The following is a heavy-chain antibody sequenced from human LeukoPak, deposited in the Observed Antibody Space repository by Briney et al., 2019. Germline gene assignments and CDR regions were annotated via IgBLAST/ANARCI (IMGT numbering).Heavy chain of an antibody. J-gene: IGHJ4*02. V-gene: IGHV1-8*01. CDR3: ASQGSYGYNYDY. D-gene: IGHD5-24*01. CDR1: GYTFTSYD. Sequence: ASVKVSCKASGYTFTSYDINWVRQATGQGLEWMGWMNPNSGNTSYAQKFQGRVTMTRDTSTSTVYMELSSLRSEDTAVYYCASQGSYGYNYDYWGQGTLVTVSS. CDR2: MNPNSGNT.